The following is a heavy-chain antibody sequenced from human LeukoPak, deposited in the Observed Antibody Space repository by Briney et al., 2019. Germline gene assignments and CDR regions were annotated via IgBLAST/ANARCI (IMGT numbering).Heavy chain of an antibody. CDR1: GYTFTSYG. Sequence: ASVKVSCKASGYTFTSYGISWVRQAPGQGLEWMGWISAYNGNTNYAQKLQGRVTMTTDTSTSTAYMELRSLRSDDTAVYYRARVGIGYSYGYRDYWGQGTLVTVSS. CDR3: ARVGIGYSYGYRDY. CDR2: ISAYNGNT. V-gene: IGHV1-18*01. J-gene: IGHJ4*02. D-gene: IGHD5-18*01.